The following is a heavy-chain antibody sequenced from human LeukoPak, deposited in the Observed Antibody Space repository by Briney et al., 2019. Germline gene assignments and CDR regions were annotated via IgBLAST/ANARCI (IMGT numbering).Heavy chain of an antibody. D-gene: IGHD6-19*01. J-gene: IGHJ1*01. CDR1: GYTLTELS. Sequence: GASVKVSCKVSGYTLTELSMHWVRQAPGKGLEWMGGFDPEDGETIYAQKFQGRVTMTEDTSTDTAYMELSSLRSEDTAVYYCATGFRWLVPLGDQHWGQGTLVTVSS. V-gene: IGHV1-24*01. CDR2: FDPEDGET. CDR3: ATGFRWLVPLGDQH.